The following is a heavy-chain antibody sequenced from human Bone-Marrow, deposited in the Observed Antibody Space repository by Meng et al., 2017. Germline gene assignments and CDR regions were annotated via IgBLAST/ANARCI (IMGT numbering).Heavy chain of an antibody. J-gene: IGHJ3*02. CDR3: ARDSPSYYDFWSGYYWYAFDI. CDR2: INPNSGGT. D-gene: IGHD3-3*01. CDR1: GYSFTAYY. Sequence: ASVKVSCKASGYSFTAYYIHWVRQAPGQGLEWMGRINPNSGGTNYAQKFQGRVTMTRDTSISTAYMELSRLRSDDTAVYYCARDSPSYYDFWSGYYWYAFDIWGQGTMVTVSS. V-gene: IGHV1-2*06.